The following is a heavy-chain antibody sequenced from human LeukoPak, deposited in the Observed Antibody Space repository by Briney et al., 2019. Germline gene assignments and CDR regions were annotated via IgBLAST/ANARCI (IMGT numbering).Heavy chain of an antibody. CDR2: IRYDGSNQ. D-gene: IGHD1-7*01. J-gene: IGHJ4*02. Sequence: PGGSLRLSCAASGFIFSNAWMSWVRQAPGKGLEWVAFIRYDGSNQYYADSVKGRFTISRDNSKNTLYLQMNSLRAEDTAVYYCAKDERNWNYNLASQTYDWGQGTLVTVSS. CDR3: AKDERNWNYNLASQTYD. V-gene: IGHV3-30*02. CDR1: GFIFSNAW.